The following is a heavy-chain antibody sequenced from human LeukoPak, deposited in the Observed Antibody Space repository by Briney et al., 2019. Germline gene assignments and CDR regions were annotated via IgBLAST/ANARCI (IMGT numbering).Heavy chain of an antibody. Sequence: PGGSLRLSCAASGFIFSSYSMNWVRQAPGKGLEWVSYISSSSNTIYYADSVKGRFTISRDNAKNSLYLQMNSLRAEDTAVYYCARVGGSRSYYNDYWGQGTLVTVSS. V-gene: IGHV3-48*01. J-gene: IGHJ4*02. D-gene: IGHD3-10*01. CDR1: GFIFSSYS. CDR3: ARVGGSRSYYNDY. CDR2: ISSSSNTI.